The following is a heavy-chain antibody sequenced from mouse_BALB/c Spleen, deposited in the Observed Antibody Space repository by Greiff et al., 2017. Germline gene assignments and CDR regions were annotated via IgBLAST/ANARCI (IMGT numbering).Heavy chain of an antibody. D-gene: IGHD2-1*01. Sequence: VQLQESGPAVIKPAQSLSLTCIASGFSITSCSYCWLWIRQPPGMGLVWMGRICYEGSIYYSPSIKSRRTTSRDTSLNKFFIQLSSMTNEDTAMYYCSREKRRGNYLYFDVGGAGTTVPVSS. CDR2: ICYEGSI. V-gene: IGHV12-1-1*01. CDR1: GFSITSCSYC. J-gene: IGHJ1*01. CDR3: SREKRRGNYLYFDV.